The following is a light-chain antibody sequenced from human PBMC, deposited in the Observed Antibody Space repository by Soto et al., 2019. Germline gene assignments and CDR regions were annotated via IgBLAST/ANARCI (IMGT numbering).Light chain of an antibody. V-gene: IGKV3-20*01. CDR1: QSISSSY. J-gene: IGKJ1*01. CDR3: QQDNSFPWT. Sequence: IALTQSPGNLSFSPCQSCTLSCSASQSISSSYLAWYQQRPRQAPRLLIYGASSRATGIPDRFSGSGSGTEFTLTISNLQPEDFATYYCQQDNSFPWTFGQGTKVDIK. CDR2: GAS.